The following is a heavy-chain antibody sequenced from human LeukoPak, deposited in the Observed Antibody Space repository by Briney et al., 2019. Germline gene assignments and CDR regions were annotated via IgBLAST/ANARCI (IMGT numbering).Heavy chain of an antibody. CDR2: IGGSGGDS. J-gene: IGHJ4*02. CDR1: GFTFSSFA. CDR3: ARDLGYSSGWYLLDY. Sequence: GGSLRLSCAASGFTFSSFAMSWVRQAPGKGLEWVSAIGGSGGDSYYADSVKGRFTISRDNSKNTLYLQMNSLRAEDTAVYYCARDLGYSSGWYLLDYWGQGTLVTVFS. V-gene: IGHV3-23*01. D-gene: IGHD6-19*01.